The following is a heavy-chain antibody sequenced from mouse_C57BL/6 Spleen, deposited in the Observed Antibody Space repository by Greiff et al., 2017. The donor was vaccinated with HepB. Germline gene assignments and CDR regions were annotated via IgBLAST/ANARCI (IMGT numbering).Heavy chain of an antibody. V-gene: IGHV1-69*01. D-gene: IGHD2-3*01. Sequence: QVQLQQPGAELVMPGASVKLSCKASGYTFTSYWMHWVKQRPGQGLEWIGEIDPSDSYTNYNQKFKGKSTLTVDKSSSTAYMQLSSLTSEDSAVYYCARGGYSYFDSWGQGTTLTVSS. CDR3: ARGGYSYFDS. CDR1: GYTFTSYW. J-gene: IGHJ2*01. CDR2: IDPSDSYT.